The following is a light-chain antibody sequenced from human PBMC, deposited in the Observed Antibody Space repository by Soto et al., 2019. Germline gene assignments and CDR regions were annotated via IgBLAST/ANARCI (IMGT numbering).Light chain of an antibody. CDR2: KTS. CDR1: QGLVHSDGNTY. J-gene: IGKJ1*01. Sequence: DIVMTQTPLSSPVSLGQPASISCRSSQGLVHSDGNTYLSWLHQRPGQPPRLLIYKTSNRFSGVPDGFSGSGAGTDFTLKISRVEAEDVGVYYCMQATQLWTFGQGTKVEI. V-gene: IGKV2-24*01. CDR3: MQATQLWT.